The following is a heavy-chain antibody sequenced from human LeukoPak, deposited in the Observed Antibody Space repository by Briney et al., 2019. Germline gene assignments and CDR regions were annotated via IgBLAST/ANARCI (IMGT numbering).Heavy chain of an antibody. D-gene: IGHD3-10*01. J-gene: IGHJ4*02. CDR1: GFTFSTCW. CDR2: IKGDGSEK. Sequence: GGSLRLSCAASGFTFSTCWMSWVRQAPGKGLEWVAIIKGDGSEKAYVDSVKGRFSISRDNAENSLYLQMSSLRAEDTAVYYCARDSHGSGTLIDYWGQGTLVTVSS. V-gene: IGHV3-7*01. CDR3: ARDSHGSGTLIDY.